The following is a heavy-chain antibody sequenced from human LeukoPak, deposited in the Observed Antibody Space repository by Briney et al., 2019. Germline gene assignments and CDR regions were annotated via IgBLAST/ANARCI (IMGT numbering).Heavy chain of an antibody. J-gene: IGHJ1*01. Sequence: SQTLSLTCTVSGGSISSGGYYWSWISQHPGKGLEWIGYIYYSGSTNYNPSLKSRVTISVDTSKNQFSLKLSSVTAADTAVYYCARVDSSGWPSAEYFQHWGQGTLVTVSS. V-gene: IGHV4-61*08. D-gene: IGHD6-19*01. CDR1: GGSISSGGYY. CDR2: IYYSGST. CDR3: ARVDSSGWPSAEYFQH.